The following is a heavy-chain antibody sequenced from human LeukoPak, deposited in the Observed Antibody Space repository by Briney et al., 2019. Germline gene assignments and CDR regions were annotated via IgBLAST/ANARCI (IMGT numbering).Heavy chain of an antibody. CDR2: IRYDGSNK. D-gene: IGHD2-2*01. J-gene: IGHJ4*02. Sequence: GGSLRLSCAASGFTFSSYGMHWVRQAPGKGLEWVAFIRYDGSNKYYADSVKGRFTISRDNSKNTLDLQMNSLRAEDTAVYYCAKSRTSPAYFDYWGQGTLVTVSS. CDR3: AKSRTSPAYFDY. V-gene: IGHV3-30*02. CDR1: GFTFSSYG.